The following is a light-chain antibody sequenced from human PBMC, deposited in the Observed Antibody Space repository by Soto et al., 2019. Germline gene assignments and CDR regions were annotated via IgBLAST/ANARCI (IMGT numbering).Light chain of an antibody. J-gene: IGKJ2*01. V-gene: IGKV1-39*01. CDR2: AAS. CDR3: QQSYSTPYT. Sequence: DIQMTQSPSSLSASVGDRVTITCRASQSISSYLNWYQQKPGKAPKLLIYAASSLQSGVPSRFSGSGSGTDFTLTLTGLLPEDLTTYYCQQSYSTPYTFGQGTKLEIK. CDR1: QSISSY.